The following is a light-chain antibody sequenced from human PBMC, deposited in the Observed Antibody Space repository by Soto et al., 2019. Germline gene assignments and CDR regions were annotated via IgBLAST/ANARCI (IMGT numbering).Light chain of an antibody. CDR2: VAS. J-gene: IGKJ1*01. Sequence: DIQMTQSPSSLSASVGDRVTITCRASQGISNYLAWYQQQPGKVPKLLIYVASTLQSGVPSRFSGSGSGTDFTLTISSLQPEDVATYYCQKYNSASWTFGQGTKFEIK. V-gene: IGKV1-27*01. CDR1: QGISNY. CDR3: QKYNSASWT.